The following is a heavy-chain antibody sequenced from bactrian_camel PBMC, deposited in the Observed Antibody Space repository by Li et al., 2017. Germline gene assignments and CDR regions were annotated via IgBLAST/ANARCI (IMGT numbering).Heavy chain of an antibody. CDR2: IYTGSGST. CDR3: AADFLSLDNSDYVGY. D-gene: IGHD4*01. V-gene: IGHV3S40*01. CDR1: GYTYRSKF. Sequence: VQLVEYGGGLVQPGGSLRLSCVASGYTYRSKFMGWFRQAPGKEREGIAAIYTGSGSTIYADSVEGRFTISQDNAKNTVYLQMNSLKPEDTAMYYCAADFLSLDNSDYVGYWGQGTQVTVS. J-gene: IGHJ6*01.